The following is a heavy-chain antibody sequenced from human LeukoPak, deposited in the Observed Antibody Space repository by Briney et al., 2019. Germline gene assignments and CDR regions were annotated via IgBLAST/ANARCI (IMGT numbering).Heavy chain of an antibody. CDR1: GGSISSYY. V-gene: IGHV4-59*01. Sequence: SETLSLTCTVSGGSISSYYWSWIRQPPGKGLEWIGYIYYSGSTNYDPSLKSRVTISVDTSKNQFSLKLSSVTAADTAVYYCARVGGIAAFDYWGQGTLVTVSS. J-gene: IGHJ4*02. D-gene: IGHD6-13*01. CDR2: IYYSGST. CDR3: ARVGGIAAFDY.